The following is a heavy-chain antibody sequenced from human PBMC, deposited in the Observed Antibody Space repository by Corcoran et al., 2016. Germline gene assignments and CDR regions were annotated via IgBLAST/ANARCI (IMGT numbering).Heavy chain of an antibody. V-gene: IGHV3-33*01. Sequence: QVQLVESGGGVVQPGRSLRLSCAASGFTFSSYGMHWVRQAPGKGLEWVAVLWYDGSNKYYADSVKGRCTISRDNAKNTLYLQMNRLRAEDTAAYYCARVGPYYYHDGMAVGGQGTTVTVSS. CDR2: LWYDGSNK. CDR3: ARVGPYYYHDGMAV. CDR1: GFTFSSYG. J-gene: IGHJ6*02.